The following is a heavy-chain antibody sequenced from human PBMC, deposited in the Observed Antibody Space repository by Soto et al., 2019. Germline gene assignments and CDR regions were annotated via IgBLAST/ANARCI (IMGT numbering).Heavy chain of an antibody. J-gene: IGHJ4*02. CDR3: VREDYYGSGSLF. V-gene: IGHV3-7*04. D-gene: IGHD3-10*01. Sequence: EVQLVESGGGLVQPGGSLRLSCAASGFTFSGYWMCWVRQAPGKGLEWAANIKQDGSDIHYLDSVKGRFTISRDNAKDSLFLQMNNLRAEDTAVYYCVREDYYGSGSLFWGQGTLVTVSS. CDR1: GFTFSGYW. CDR2: IKQDGSDI.